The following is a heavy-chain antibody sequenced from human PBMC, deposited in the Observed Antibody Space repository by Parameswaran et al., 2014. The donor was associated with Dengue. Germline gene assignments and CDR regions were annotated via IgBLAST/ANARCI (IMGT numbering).Heavy chain of an antibody. Sequence: WIRQPPGKGLEWVSVISGGGGSTHYADSVKGRFTISRDNSKNTVYLQMNSLRAEDSAIYFCAKWMKYQLLPYFDYWGQGSLVTVSS. V-gene: IGHV3-23*01. CDR3: AKWMKYQLLPYFDY. CDR2: ISGGGGST. D-gene: IGHD2-2*01. J-gene: IGHJ4*02.